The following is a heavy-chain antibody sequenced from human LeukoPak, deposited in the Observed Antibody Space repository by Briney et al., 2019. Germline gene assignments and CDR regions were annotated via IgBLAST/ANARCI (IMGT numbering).Heavy chain of an antibody. Sequence: SENLSLTCTVSGGFISSGSYYWSWIRQPAGKKLEWIGRIYTSGSTNYNPSLKSRVAISVDTSKNQFSLKLSSVTAADTAVYYCARDRGATSYMDVWGKGTTVTVSS. J-gene: IGHJ6*03. D-gene: IGHD1-26*01. CDR3: ARDRGATSYMDV. V-gene: IGHV4-61*02. CDR2: IYTSGST. CDR1: GGFISSGSYY.